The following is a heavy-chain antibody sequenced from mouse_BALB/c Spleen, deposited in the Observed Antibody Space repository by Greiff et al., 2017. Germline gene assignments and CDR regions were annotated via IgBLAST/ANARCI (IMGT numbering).Heavy chain of an antibody. CDR1: GFTFSSYA. V-gene: IGHV5-6-5*01. CDR2: ISSGGST. J-gene: IGHJ4*01. CDR3: ARDYRYDGYYAMDY. Sequence: EVQVVESGGGLVKPGGSLKLSCAASGFTFSSYAMSWVRQTPEKRLEWVASISSGGSTYYPDSVKGRFTISRDNARNILYLQMSSLRSEDTAMYYCARDYRYDGYYAMDYWGQGTSVTVSS. D-gene: IGHD2-14*01.